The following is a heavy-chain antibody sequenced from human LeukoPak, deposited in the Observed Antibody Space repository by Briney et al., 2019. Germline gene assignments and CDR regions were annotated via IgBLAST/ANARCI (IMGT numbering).Heavy chain of an antibody. Sequence: GGSLRLSCAASGFTFSSYGMSWVRQAPGKGLEWVSAISGSGGSTYYADSVKGRFTISRDNSKNTLYLQMNSLRAEDTALYYCARDPAVITIFGVVIPTYYYYYMDVWGKGTTVTVSS. CDR1: GFTFSSYG. D-gene: IGHD3-3*01. CDR3: ARDPAVITIFGVVIPTYYYYYMDV. CDR2: ISGSGGST. V-gene: IGHV3-23*01. J-gene: IGHJ6*03.